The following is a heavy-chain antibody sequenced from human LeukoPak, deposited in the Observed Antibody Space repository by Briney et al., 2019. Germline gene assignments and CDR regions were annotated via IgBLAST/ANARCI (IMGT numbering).Heavy chain of an antibody. D-gene: IGHD4-17*01. CDR1: GGSISSSSYY. CDR2: IYYSGST. V-gene: IGHV4-39*07. CDR3: ARCHGDYHYYYYYMDV. Sequence: SETLSLTCTVSGGSISSSSYYWGWIRQPPGKGLEWIGSIYYSGSTYYNPSLKSRVTISVDTSKNQFSLKLSSVTAADTAVYYCARCHGDYHYYYYYMDVWGKGTTVTISS. J-gene: IGHJ6*03.